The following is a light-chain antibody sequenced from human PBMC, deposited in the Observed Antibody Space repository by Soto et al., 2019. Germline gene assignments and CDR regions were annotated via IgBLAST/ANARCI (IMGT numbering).Light chain of an antibody. Sequence: QSVLTQPPSASGTPGQRVTGSCSGSGSSIGTNTVNWYRQLPGTAPKLLIYGDNQRPSGVPDRFSGSKSGTSASLAISGLQSEDEADYYCASWDGSLNNVLFGGGTKLTVL. CDR1: GSSIGTNT. CDR3: ASWDGSLNNVL. CDR2: GDN. J-gene: IGLJ2*01. V-gene: IGLV1-44*01.